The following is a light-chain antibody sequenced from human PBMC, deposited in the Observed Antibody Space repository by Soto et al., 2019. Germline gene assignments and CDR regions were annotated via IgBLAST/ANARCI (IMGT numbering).Light chain of an antibody. Sequence: QSALTQPASVSGSPGQSITISCSGTSSDVGAYNYVSWYQQYPGKAPKLMIYDVTNRPSGVSNRFSGSKSGNTASLTISGLQAEDEADYYCSSHISSSTLVLFGGGTKLTVL. CDR3: SSHISSSTLVL. V-gene: IGLV2-14*01. CDR2: DVT. J-gene: IGLJ2*01. CDR1: SSDVGAYNY.